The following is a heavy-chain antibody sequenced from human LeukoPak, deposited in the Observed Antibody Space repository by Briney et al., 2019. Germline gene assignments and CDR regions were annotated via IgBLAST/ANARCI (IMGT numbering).Heavy chain of an antibody. CDR3: ARNFDMKGFDP. Sequence: VASVKVSCKSSGYTFTGYYMNWVRQAPGQWLKWMGWINSDSGFTKYAQKFQGRVTMTRDTSITTVYMDLTRLTSDDTAVYYCARNFDMKGFDPWGQGTLVTVSS. V-gene: IGHV1-2*02. CDR1: GYTFTGYY. D-gene: IGHD3-9*01. J-gene: IGHJ5*02. CDR2: INSDSGFT.